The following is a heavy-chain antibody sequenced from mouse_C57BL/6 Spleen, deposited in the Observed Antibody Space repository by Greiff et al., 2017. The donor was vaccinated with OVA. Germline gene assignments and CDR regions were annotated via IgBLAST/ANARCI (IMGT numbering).Heavy chain of an antibody. CDR3: ARRGTSTVVATVDY. CDR2: IDPSDSYT. V-gene: IGHV1-50*01. D-gene: IGHD1-1*01. Sequence: QVQLQQPGAELVKPGASVKLSCKASGYTFTSYWMQWVKQRPGQGLEWIGEIDPSDSYTNYNQKFKGKATLTVDTSSSTAYMQLSSLTSEDSAVYYCARRGTSTVVATVDYWGQGTSGTVSS. CDR1: GYTFTSYW. J-gene: IGHJ4*01.